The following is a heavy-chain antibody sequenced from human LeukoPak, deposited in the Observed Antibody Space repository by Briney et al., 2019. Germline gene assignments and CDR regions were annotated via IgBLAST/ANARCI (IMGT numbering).Heavy chain of an antibody. CDR2: FDPEDGET. CDR3: ARDKAVTTEVTQYFQH. D-gene: IGHD4-11*01. J-gene: IGHJ1*01. V-gene: IGHV1-24*01. CDR1: GYTLTELS. Sequence: AASVKVSCKVSGYTLTELSMHWVRQAPGKGLEWMGGFDPEDGETIYAQKFQGRVTMTEDTSTDTAYMELSSLTSDDTAVYYCARDKAVTTEVTQYFQHWGQGTLVTVSS.